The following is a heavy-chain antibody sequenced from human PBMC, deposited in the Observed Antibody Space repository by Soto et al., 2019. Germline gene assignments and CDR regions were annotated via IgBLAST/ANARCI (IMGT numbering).Heavy chain of an antibody. CDR3: AREGGVLRVYNWLDP. V-gene: IGHV4-61*01. Sequence: QLQLQESGPGLVKPSETLSLTCTVSGDSVSSDSYYWGWIRQPPGKRLEWVGYVSHSGSTSYNPYLQSQVSMSIYTAKNQFFLELSSVTAADTAIYYCAREGGVLRVYNWLDPWGQGTLVTVSA. CDR1: GDSVSSDSYY. J-gene: IGHJ5*02. D-gene: IGHD1-20*01. CDR2: VSHSGST.